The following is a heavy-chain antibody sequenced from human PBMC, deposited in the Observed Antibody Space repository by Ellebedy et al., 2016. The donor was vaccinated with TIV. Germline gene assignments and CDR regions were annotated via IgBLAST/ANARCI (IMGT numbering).Heavy chain of an antibody. D-gene: IGHD3-3*01. V-gene: IGHV1-69*04. J-gene: IGHJ5*02. CDR3: ARARRDFWSGYYVPELGWFDP. Sequence: AASVKVSCKASGGTFSSYAISWVRQAPGQGLEWMGRIIPILGIANYAQKFQGRVTITADKSTSTAYMELSSLRSEDTAVYYCARARRDFWSGYYVPELGWFDPWGQGTLVTVSS. CDR2: IIPILGIA. CDR1: GGTFSSYA.